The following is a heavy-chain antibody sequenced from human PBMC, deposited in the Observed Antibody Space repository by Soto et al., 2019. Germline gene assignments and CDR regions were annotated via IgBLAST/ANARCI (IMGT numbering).Heavy chain of an antibody. D-gene: IGHD2-15*01. CDR3: ARDLFLQDRPFDY. CDR2: IIPIFGTA. J-gene: IGHJ4*02. V-gene: IGHV1-69*13. Sequence: SVKVSCKASGGTFSSYAISWVRQAPGQGLEWMGGIIPIFGTANYAQKFQGRVTITADESTSTAYMELSSLRSEDTAVYYCARDLFLQDRPFDYWGQGTLVTVSS. CDR1: GGTFSSYA.